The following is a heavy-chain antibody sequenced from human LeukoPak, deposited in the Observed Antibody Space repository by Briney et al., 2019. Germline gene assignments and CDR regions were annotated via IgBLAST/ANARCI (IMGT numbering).Heavy chain of an antibody. V-gene: IGHV3-30*04. D-gene: IGHD3-3*01. Sequence: PGGSLRLSCAASGFTFSSYAMHWVRQAPGKGLEWVAVISYDGSNKYYADSVKGRFTISRDNSKNTLYLQMNSLRAEDTAVYHCAREDGYYPSSFDYWGQGTLVTVSS. J-gene: IGHJ4*02. CDR3: AREDGYYPSSFDY. CDR2: ISYDGSNK. CDR1: GFTFSSYA.